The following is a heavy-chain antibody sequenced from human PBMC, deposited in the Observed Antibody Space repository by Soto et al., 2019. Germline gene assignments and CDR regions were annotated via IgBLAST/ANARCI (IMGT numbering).Heavy chain of an antibody. D-gene: IGHD4-17*01. CDR2: IYYSGST. CDR1: GGSISSYY. J-gene: IGHJ4*02. V-gene: IGHV4-59*08. CDR3: PRRYGRRLDY. Sequence: WETLSLTCTVSGGSISSYYWNWIRQPPGKGLEWMGYIYYSGSTNYNTSLKRRVTISVDTSKNPFPLKLSSVNAADTDVYYCPRRYGRRLDYWCQAKLITVSS.